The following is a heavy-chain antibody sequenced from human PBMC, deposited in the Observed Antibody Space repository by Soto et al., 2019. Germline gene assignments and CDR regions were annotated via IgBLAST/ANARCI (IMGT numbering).Heavy chain of an antibody. J-gene: IGHJ4*02. CDR2: ISGSGTVT. Sequence: PGGSLGLSCATSGFTFSPCAISCVRQAPGKGLEWVAIISGSGTVTFSADSVQGRFSISRDSCKNTLYLQMNSLRAEDTAVYYCAKDFYSSNRYHLYYRGQRTLVTVSS. CDR1: GFTFSPCA. D-gene: IGHD6-13*01. V-gene: IGHV3-23*01. CDR3: AKDFYSSNRYHLYY.